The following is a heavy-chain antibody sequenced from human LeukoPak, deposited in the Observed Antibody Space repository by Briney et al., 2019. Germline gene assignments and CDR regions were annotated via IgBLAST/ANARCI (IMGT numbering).Heavy chain of an antibody. CDR2: ISGSGGST. V-gene: IGHV3-23*01. Sequence: PGGSLRLSCAASGFTFSSYAMSWVRQAPGKGLEWVSAISGSGGSTYYADSVKGRFTISRDNSKNTLYLQMNSLRAEDTAVYYCAKALVGATSLGLVYWGQGTLVTVSS. CDR1: GFTFSSYA. D-gene: IGHD1-26*01. J-gene: IGHJ4*02. CDR3: AKALVGATSLGLVY.